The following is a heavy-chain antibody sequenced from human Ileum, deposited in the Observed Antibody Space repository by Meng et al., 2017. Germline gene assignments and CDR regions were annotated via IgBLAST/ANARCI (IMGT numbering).Heavy chain of an antibody. CDR1: GFSLSNDRLG. J-gene: IGHJ3*01. CDR3: ARIAVSGTVGAFDF. Sequence: SGPTLVKPTDTLTLTCTVSGFSLSNDRLGVSWVRQPPGKALEWLAHIFSNDGKSYSTSLKSRLTISKDTSKSQVVLTMTYMDPVDTATYYCARIAVSGTVGAFDFWGQGTMVTVSS. V-gene: IGHV2-26*01. CDR2: IFSNDGK. D-gene: IGHD6-19*01.